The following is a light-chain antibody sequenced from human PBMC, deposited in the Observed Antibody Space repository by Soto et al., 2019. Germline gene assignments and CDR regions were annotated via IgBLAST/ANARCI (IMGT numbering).Light chain of an antibody. CDR3: CSHAGSYTLYV. CDR2: DVS. J-gene: IGLJ1*01. CDR1: SSDVGGYNY. Sequence: QSALTQPRSVSGSPGQSVTISCTGTSSDVGGYNYVSWYQQHPGKAPKLMIYDVSKRPSGVPDRFSGSKSGNTASLTISGLQAEDEADYSCCSHAGSYTLYVFGTGTKLTVL. V-gene: IGLV2-11*01.